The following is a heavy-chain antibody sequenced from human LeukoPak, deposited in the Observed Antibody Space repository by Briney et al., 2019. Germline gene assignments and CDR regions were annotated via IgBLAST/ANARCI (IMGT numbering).Heavy chain of an antibody. D-gene: IGHD3-10*01. CDR2: ISAYNGNT. V-gene: IGHV1-18*01. Sequence: ASVKVSCMASGYTFTSYGISWVRQAPGQGLERMGWISAYNGNTNYAQSLQGRVTTTTDTSTNTAYMELRSLRSDDTAVYYCARSGSIGPYGYYYFYNMDFWGQGTTVTVSS. J-gene: IGHJ6*02. CDR3: ARSGSIGPYGYYYFYNMDF. CDR1: GYTFTSYG.